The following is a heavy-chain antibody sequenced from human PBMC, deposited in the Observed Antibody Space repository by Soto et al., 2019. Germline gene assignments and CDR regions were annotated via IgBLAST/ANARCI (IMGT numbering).Heavy chain of an antibody. V-gene: IGHV1-2*02. J-gene: IGHJ6*02. CDR1: GYTFTDYY. CDR3: ARAGLAEPRSGEYGMDV. Sequence: QVQLVQSGAEVQKPGASVKVSCKASGYTFTDYYIHWVRQAPGQAPEWMGWINPKSDTTNYAQKFQGRITMTRDTSLSTAYMERRSLRSYDTAMYYCARAGLAEPRSGEYGMDVWGQGTTVTFSS. D-gene: IGHD6-19*01. CDR2: INPKSDTT.